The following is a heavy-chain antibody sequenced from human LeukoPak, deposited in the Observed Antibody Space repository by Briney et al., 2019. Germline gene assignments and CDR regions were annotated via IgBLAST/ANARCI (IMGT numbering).Heavy chain of an antibody. Sequence: SETLSLTCAVSGGSISSSNWWRWVRQPPGKGLEWIGEIYHSGSTNNNPSLKSRVTMSVDKSKNQFSLKLSSVTAADTAVYYCARGEGYTSSWYQPHFDYWGQGTLVTVSS. CDR2: IYHSGST. CDR3: ARGEGYTSSWYQPHFDY. CDR1: GGSISSSNW. J-gene: IGHJ4*02. V-gene: IGHV4-4*02. D-gene: IGHD6-13*01.